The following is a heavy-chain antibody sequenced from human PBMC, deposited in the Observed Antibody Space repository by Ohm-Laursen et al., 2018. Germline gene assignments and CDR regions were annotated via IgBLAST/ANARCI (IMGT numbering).Heavy chain of an antibody. Sequence: SLRLSCAAPGFTFSSYGMHWVRQVPGKGPEWLSFISYDGSNEYFADSVKGRFTISRDNSKNTLYLQLNRLTLEDTAVYHCAKPHDYGGMGYFEYWGQGTLVTVSS. D-gene: IGHD4-23*01. CDR2: ISYDGSNE. CDR1: GFTFSSYG. J-gene: IGHJ4*02. V-gene: IGHV3-30*18. CDR3: AKPHDYGGMGYFEY.